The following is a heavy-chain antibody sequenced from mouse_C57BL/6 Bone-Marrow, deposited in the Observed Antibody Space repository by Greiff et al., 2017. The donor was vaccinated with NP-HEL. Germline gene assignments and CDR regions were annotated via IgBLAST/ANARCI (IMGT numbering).Heavy chain of an antibody. Sequence: QVQLQQSGAELARPGASVKLSCKASGYTFTSHGISWVKQRTGQGLEWIGEIYPRSGITYYNEKFKGQATLTADKSASTAYMELRSLTSEGSAVYFCAREDYYDYSLWYFDVWGTGTTVTVSS. CDR2: IYPRSGIT. D-gene: IGHD2-4*01. J-gene: IGHJ1*03. CDR3: AREDYYDYSLWYFDV. CDR1: GYTFTSHG. V-gene: IGHV1-81*01.